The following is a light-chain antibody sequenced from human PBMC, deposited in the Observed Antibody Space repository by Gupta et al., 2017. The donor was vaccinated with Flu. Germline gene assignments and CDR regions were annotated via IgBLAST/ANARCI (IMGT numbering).Light chain of an antibody. J-gene: IGLJ1*01. CDR1: TSNIGAGYA. CDR2: ANF. V-gene: IGLV1-40*01. Sequence: QSVRTQPPSVSRAPGQTVATSCPGTTSNIGAGYAVQWYQHLPETAPKLLIYANFDRPSGVPDLFSGSKSGISASLAITALQADDEADYYCQSYDSGLNAYVFGTGTKVTVL. CDR3: QSYDSGLNAYV.